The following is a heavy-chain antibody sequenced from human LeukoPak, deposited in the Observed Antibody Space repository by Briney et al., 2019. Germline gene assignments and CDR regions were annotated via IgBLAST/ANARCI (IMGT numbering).Heavy chain of an antibody. D-gene: IGHD6-6*01. V-gene: IGHV1-2*02. CDR2: ISPNSDDT. J-gene: IGHJ3*02. CDR1: GYTFTGYY. CDR3: ARDRNSGSSLDI. Sequence: ASVKVSCKASGYTFTGYYVHWVRQAPGQGLEWMGWISPNSDDTNYAQKFQGRVNMTRDTSISTAYMELSRLRSDDTAIYYCARDRNSGSSLDIWGQGTMLTVSS.